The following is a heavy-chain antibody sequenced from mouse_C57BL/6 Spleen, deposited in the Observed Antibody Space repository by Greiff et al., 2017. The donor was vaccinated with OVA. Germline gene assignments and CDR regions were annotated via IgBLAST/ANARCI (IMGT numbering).Heavy chain of an antibody. CDR2: INPSNGGT. CDR3: ASGDGYSSHWYFDV. CDR1: GYTFTSYW. V-gene: IGHV1-53*01. D-gene: IGHD2-3*01. Sequence: VKLMESGTELVKPGASVKLSCKASGYTFTSYWMHWVKQRPGQGLEWIGNINPSNGGTNYNEKFKSKATLTVDKSSSTAYMQLSSLTSEDSAVYDCASGDGYSSHWYFDVWGTGTTVTVSS. J-gene: IGHJ1*03.